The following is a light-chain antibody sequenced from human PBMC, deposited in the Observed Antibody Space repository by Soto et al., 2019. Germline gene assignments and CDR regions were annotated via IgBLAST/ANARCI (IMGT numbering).Light chain of an antibody. CDR3: SSYKSSSPYV. J-gene: IGLJ1*01. CDR1: SSDVGGYNY. V-gene: IGLV2-14*01. Sequence: QSALAQPASVSGSPGQSITISCTGTSSDVGGYNYVSWYQQHPGKAPKLMIYDVSNRPSGVSNRFSGSKSGNTASLTISGLQAEDEADYYCSSYKSSSPYVFGTGTTVTVL. CDR2: DVS.